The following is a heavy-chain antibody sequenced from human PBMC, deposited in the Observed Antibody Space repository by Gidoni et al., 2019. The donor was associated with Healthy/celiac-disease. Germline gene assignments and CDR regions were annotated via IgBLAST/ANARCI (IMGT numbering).Heavy chain of an antibody. J-gene: IGHJ6*02. CDR3: ARDGQQLVDGIYYYGMDV. V-gene: IGHV3-30-3*01. Sequence: QVQLVESGGGVVQPGRSLRLSCAASGFTFSSYAMHWVRQAPGKGLEWVAVISYDGSNKYYADSVKGRFTISRDNSKNTLYLQMNSLRAEDTAVYYCARDGQQLVDGIYYYGMDVWGQGTTVTVSS. D-gene: IGHD6-13*01. CDR2: ISYDGSNK. CDR1: GFTFSSYA.